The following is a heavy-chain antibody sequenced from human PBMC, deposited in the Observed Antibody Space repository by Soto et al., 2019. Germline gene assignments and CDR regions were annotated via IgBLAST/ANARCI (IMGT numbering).Heavy chain of an antibody. J-gene: IGHJ6*02. V-gene: IGHV3-30*18. CDR2: ISYDGSNK. D-gene: IGHD6-19*01. CDR1: GFTFSSYG. Sequence: QVQLVESGGGVVQPGRSLRLSCAASGFTFSSYGMHWVRQAPGKGLEWVAVISYDGSNKYYADSVKGRFTISRDNSKNTLYLQMNILRAEDTAVYYCAKDREAVAPDYYYYGMDVWGQGTTVTVSS. CDR3: AKDREAVAPDYYYYGMDV.